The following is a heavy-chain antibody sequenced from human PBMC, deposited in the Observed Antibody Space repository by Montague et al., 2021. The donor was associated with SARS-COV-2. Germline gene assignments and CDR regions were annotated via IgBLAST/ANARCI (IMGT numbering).Heavy chain of an antibody. D-gene: IGHD3-10*01. J-gene: IGHJ4*02. Sequence: SETLSLTCAVTGASMSPYHWSWIRRPPGKGLEWIGNLHHSGATNXNPSLESRVTMSVDTSKNQFSLNLISVTAADTAVYFCATSLGGRYYWTDYYFDYWGQGILVTVSA. V-gene: IGHV4-59*03. CDR2: LHHSGAT. CDR1: GASMSPYH. CDR3: ATSLGGRYYWTDYYFDY.